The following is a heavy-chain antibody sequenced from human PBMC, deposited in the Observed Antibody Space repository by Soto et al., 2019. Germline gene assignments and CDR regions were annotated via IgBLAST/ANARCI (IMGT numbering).Heavy chain of an antibody. CDR3: AKHFLNYNTYYMDF. CDR2: VYSSGST. V-gene: IGHV4-59*08. D-gene: IGHD3-10*01. CDR1: GGSITNNY. J-gene: IGHJ6*03. Sequence: SETLSLTCTVSGGSITNNYWSWIRQFPGKGLEWIGYVYSSGSTKHNPSLKSRVTISVDTAKNQFSLKCSSVTAEDTAFFYLAKHFLNYNTYYMDFWGKGTTVTVSS.